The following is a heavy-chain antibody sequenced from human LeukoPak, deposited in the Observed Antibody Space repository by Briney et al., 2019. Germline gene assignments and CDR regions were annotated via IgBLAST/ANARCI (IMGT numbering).Heavy chain of an antibody. Sequence: GGSLRLSCAASGFTVSSNYMSWVRQAPGKGLEWVSAISGSGGSTYCADSVKGRFTISRDNSKNTLYLQMNSLRAEDTAVYYCAKDMEGDCSSTSCYRYYYYYGMDVWGQGTTVTVSS. CDR1: GFTVSSNY. CDR3: AKDMEGDCSSTSCYRYYYYYGMDV. CDR2: ISGSGGST. D-gene: IGHD2-2*01. V-gene: IGHV3-23*01. J-gene: IGHJ6*02.